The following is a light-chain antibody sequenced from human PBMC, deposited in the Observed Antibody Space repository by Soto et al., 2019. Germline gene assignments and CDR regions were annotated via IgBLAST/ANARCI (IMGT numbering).Light chain of an antibody. J-gene: IGKJ1*01. CDR1: QSISTW. CDR2: KAS. V-gene: IGKV1-5*03. Sequence: DIQMTQSPSTLSASVGDRVNITCRASQSISTWLTWYQQRPGKAPKLLIYKASNLESGVPSRFSGSGSGTEFTLTISSLQPEDFATYYCQQYHGFWFGQGTKVDIK. CDR3: QQYHGFW.